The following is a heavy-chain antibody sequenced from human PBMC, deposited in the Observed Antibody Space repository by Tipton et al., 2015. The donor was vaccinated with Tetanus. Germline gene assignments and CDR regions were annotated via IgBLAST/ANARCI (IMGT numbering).Heavy chain of an antibody. V-gene: IGHV3-48*01. CDR2: ISSSSSTI. Sequence: GSLRLSCAASGFTFSSYSMNWVRQAPGKGLEWVSYISSSSSTIYYADSVKGRFTISRDNAKNSLYLQMNSLRAEDTAVYYCAREPGRDKPRIFDYWGQGTLVTVSS. CDR3: AREPGRDKPRIFDY. D-gene: IGHD1-14*01. CDR1: GFTFSSYS. J-gene: IGHJ4*02.